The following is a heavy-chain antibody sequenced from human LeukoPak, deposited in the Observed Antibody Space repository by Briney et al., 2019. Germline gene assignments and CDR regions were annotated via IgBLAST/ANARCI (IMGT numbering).Heavy chain of an antibody. V-gene: IGHV1-3*04. CDR2: INTGNGNA. J-gene: IGHJ4*02. D-gene: IGHD3-10*01. CDR3: ARVLLGSVSPTFDY. CDR1: GYTFRNYA. Sequence: RASVKVSCKASGYTFRNYAMHWVRQAPGQRLEWMGWINTGNGNAKYPQKFQDRVTITRDTSASTVCMELSSLRSEDTAVYYCARVLLGSVSPTFDYWGQGTLVTVSS.